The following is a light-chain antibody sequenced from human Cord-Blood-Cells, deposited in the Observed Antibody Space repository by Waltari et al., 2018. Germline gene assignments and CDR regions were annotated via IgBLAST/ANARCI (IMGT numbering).Light chain of an antibody. Sequence: DIQMTQSPSSLSASVGDRVTITCRATQSISSYLKWYPQKPGKAPKLLIYAASSLQSGFPTKVSGSGSGTDFTLTHSSLQPEDFATYYCQQSYSTPRTFGQGTKVEIK. J-gene: IGKJ1*01. CDR2: AAS. CDR1: QSISSY. CDR3: QQSYSTPRT. V-gene: IGKV1-39*01.